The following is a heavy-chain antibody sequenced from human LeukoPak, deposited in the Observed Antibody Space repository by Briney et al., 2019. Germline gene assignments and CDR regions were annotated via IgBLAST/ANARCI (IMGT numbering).Heavy chain of an antibody. CDR2: IRYDGSNK. CDR3: AKDSVRTNVLLWFGELV. Sequence: GGSLRLSCAASGFTFSSYGMHWVRQAPGKGLEWVAFIRYDGSNKYYADSVKGRFTISRDNSKNTLYLQMNSLRAEDTAVYYCAKDSVRTNVLLWFGELVWGQGTPVTVSS. V-gene: IGHV3-30*02. D-gene: IGHD3-10*01. J-gene: IGHJ4*02. CDR1: GFTFSSYG.